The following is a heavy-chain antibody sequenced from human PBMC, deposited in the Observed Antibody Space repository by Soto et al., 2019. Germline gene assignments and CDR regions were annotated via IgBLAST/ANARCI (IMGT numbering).Heavy chain of an antibody. D-gene: IGHD3-3*01. V-gene: IGHV1-2*02. CDR2: INPNSGGT. J-gene: IGHJ4*02. CDR1: GYTFTGYY. CDR3: ARDGGRITIFGVDKYYLDC. Sequence: QVQLVQSGAEVKKPGASVTVSCKASGYTFTGYYMHWVRQAPGQGLGWMGWINPNSGGTNYAQKFQGRVTMTRDSSISTAYMELSRRRSDDTAVYYCARDGGRITIFGVDKYYLDCWGQGTLVTVSS.